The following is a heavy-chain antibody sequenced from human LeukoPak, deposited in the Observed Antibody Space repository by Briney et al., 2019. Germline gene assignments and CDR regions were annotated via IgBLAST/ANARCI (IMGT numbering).Heavy chain of an antibody. J-gene: IGHJ5*02. CDR1: GDSISSYY. CDR3: ARLYYDSSRYPNWFDP. D-gene: IGHD3-22*01. CDR2: IYYSGST. V-gene: IGHV4-59*08. Sequence: PSETLSLTCTVSGDSISSYYWSWIRQPPGKGREWVGYIYYSGSTNYNPSLKSRVTISVDTSKNQFSLKLSSVTAADTAVYYCARLYYDSSRYPNWFDPWGQGTLVTVSS.